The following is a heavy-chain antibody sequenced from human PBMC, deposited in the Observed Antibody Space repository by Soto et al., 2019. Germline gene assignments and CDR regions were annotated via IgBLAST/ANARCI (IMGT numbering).Heavy chain of an antibody. V-gene: IGHV1-24*01. D-gene: IGHD1-20*01. Sequence: ASLKVSCKVSGYTLTELSMHWVRQAPGKGLEWMGGFDPEDGETIYAQKFQGRVTMTEDTSTDTAYMELSSLRSEDTAVYYCATGGYNWNDFSPYYYMDVWGKGTTVTVSS. CDR3: ATGGYNWNDFSPYYYMDV. CDR1: GYTLTELS. J-gene: IGHJ6*03. CDR2: FDPEDGET.